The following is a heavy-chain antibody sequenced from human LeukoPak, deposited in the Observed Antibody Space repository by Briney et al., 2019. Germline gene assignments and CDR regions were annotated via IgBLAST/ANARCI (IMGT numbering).Heavy chain of an antibody. J-gene: IGHJ5*02. CDR1: GDTFTSYA. CDR2: INTNCGNA. CDR3: ARAMLDVRATSYSSSWYDRFDP. Sequence: ASVKVSCKASGDTFTSYAMNWVRQAPGQGLEWMGWINTNCGNATYAQGFTGRFVFSLDDSVSTAYLQMSSLRAEDAAVYYCARAMLDVRATSYSSSWYDRFDPGGQGTLLTVSS. D-gene: IGHD6-13*01. V-gene: IGHV7-4-1*02.